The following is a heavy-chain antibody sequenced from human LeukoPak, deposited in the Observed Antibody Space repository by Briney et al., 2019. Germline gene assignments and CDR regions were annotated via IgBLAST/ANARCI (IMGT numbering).Heavy chain of an antibody. V-gene: IGHV1-58*02. CDR3: AAYLPYSSSFP. Sequence: ASVKVSCKASGFTFSSSAMQWVRQARGQRLEWIGWIVVGSGNTNYAQQFQERVTITRDMSTSTAYMELSSLRSDDTAVYYCAAYLPYSSSFPWGQGTLVTVSS. D-gene: IGHD6-13*01. CDR2: IVVGSGNT. J-gene: IGHJ5*02. CDR1: GFTFSSSA.